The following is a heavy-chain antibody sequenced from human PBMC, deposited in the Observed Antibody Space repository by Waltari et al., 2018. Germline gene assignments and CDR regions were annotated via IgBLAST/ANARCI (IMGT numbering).Heavy chain of an antibody. CDR2: IYHSGST. D-gene: IGHD6-13*01. Sequence: QVRLQESGPGLVKPSETLSLTCAVSGYSISSGYYWGWIRQPPGKGLEWIGSIYHSGSTYYNPSLKSRVTISVDTSKNQFSLKLSSVTAADTAVYYCARRATIAATGPTYYMDVWGKGTTVTVSS. V-gene: IGHV4-38-2*01. CDR1: GYSISSGYY. CDR3: ARRATIAATGPTYYMDV. J-gene: IGHJ6*03.